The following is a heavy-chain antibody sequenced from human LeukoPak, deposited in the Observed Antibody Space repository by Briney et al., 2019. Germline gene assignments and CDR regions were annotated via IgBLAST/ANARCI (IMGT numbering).Heavy chain of an antibody. J-gene: IGHJ4*02. D-gene: IGHD3-3*01. V-gene: IGHV3-30-3*01. CDR1: GFTFSSYA. CDR3: ARGFLTLEWLLPFDY. Sequence: GGSLRLSCAASGFTFSSYAMHWVRQAPGKGLEWVAVISYDGSNKYYADSVKGRFTISRDNSKNTLYLQINSLRAEDTAVYYCARGFLTLEWLLPFDYWGQGTLVTVSS. CDR2: ISYDGSNK.